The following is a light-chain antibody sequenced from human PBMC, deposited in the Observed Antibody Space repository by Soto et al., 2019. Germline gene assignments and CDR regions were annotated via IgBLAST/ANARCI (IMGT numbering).Light chain of an antibody. J-gene: IGKJ5*01. Sequence: VLTQSPVTLSLAPGERATLSCRASQSFRGLLAWYQQKPGQAPRLLIYDAYNRATGIPPRFSGSGSGTNFTPTISRLEPEDSAVYYCQQRHMWPITFGQGTRLEIK. V-gene: IGKV3-11*01. CDR2: DAY. CDR1: QSFRGL. CDR3: QQRHMWPIT.